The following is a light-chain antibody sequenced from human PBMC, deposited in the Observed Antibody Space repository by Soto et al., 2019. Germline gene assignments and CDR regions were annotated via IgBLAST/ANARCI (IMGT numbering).Light chain of an antibody. CDR3: SAWDDTLHGPV. Sequence: QSVPAQPPSASGTPGQRVTISCDGSSSNIGSNTVIWYQLLPGTAPKLLMHTNDQRPSGVTDRFSGSKSGSSASLAISGLQSEDEAEYYCSAWDDTLHGPVFGTGTKVTVL. CDR1: SSNIGSNT. CDR2: TND. J-gene: IGLJ1*01. V-gene: IGLV1-44*01.